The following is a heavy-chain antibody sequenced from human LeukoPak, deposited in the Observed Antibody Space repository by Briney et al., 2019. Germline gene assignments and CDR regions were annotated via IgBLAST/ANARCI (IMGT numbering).Heavy chain of an antibody. CDR2: ISSSGSTI. CDR1: GFTFSNYY. V-gene: IGHV3-11*01. Sequence: GGSLRLSCAASGFTFSNYYMSWIRQAPGKGLEWVSYISSSGSTIYYADSVKGRFTISRDNAKNSLYLQMNSLRAEDTAVYYCARTIVGATPRFDYWGQGTLVTVSS. CDR3: ARTIVGATPRFDY. D-gene: IGHD1-26*01. J-gene: IGHJ4*02.